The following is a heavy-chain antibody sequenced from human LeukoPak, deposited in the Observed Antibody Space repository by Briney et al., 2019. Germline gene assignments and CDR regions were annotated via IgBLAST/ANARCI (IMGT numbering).Heavy chain of an antibody. CDR2: INPNSGGT. J-gene: IGHJ4*02. V-gene: IGHV1-2*02. D-gene: IGHD2-15*01. CDR1: GYTFTGYY. CDR3: ARIVVVVAATLSTYYFDY. Sequence: ASVKVSCKASGYTFTGYYMHWVRQAPGQGLEWMGWINPNSGGTNYAQKIQGRVTMTRDTSISTAYMELSRLRSDDTAVYYCARIVVVVAATLSTYYFDYWGQGTLVTVSS.